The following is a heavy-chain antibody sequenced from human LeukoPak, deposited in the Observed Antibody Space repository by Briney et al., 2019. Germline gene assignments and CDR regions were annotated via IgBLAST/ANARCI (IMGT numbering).Heavy chain of an antibody. J-gene: IGHJ4*02. D-gene: IGHD3-22*01. CDR1: GGTFSSYA. V-gene: IGHV1-69*05. CDR3: AREYDSSGYAFDY. CDR2: IIPIFGTA. Sequence: ASVKVSCKASGGTFSSYAISWVRQAPGQGLEWMGGIIPIFGTANYAQKFQGRVTITTDESTSTAYMELSSLRSEGTAVYYCAREYDSSGYAFDYWGQGTLVTVSS.